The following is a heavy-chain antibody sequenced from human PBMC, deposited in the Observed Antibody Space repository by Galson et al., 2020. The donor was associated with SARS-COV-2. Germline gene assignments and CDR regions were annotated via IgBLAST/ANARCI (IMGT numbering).Heavy chain of an antibody. CDR3: ARLAYCSGGSCYSFVGFDP. Sequence: ETSETLSLTCTVSGGSTNNLYWSWVRQPPGKGLEWIGNIYSTGSANYSPSLQNRVTMSVDTSKQQFSLRLYSVTAADTATYYCARLAYCSGGSCYSFVGFDPWGPGTLVTVSS. V-gene: IGHV4-59*08. CDR2: IYSTGSA. CDR1: GGSTNNLY. D-gene: IGHD2-15*01. J-gene: IGHJ5*02.